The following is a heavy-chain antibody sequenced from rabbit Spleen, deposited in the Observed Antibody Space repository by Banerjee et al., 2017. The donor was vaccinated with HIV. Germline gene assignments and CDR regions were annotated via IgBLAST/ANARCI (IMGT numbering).Heavy chain of an antibody. CDR1: GFSFSTSYW. CDR2: IVPGSSTNI. Sequence: QSLEESGGDLVKPGASLTLTCTASGFSFSTSYWICWVRQAPGKGLEWSACIVPGSSTNIAYASWAKGRFTISKTSSTTVTLQMTSLTAADTATYFCARGQNSVAYNSDLWGQGTLVTVS. J-gene: IGHJ4*01. V-gene: IGHV1S40*01. CDR3: ARGQNSVAYNSDL. D-gene: IGHD6-1*01.